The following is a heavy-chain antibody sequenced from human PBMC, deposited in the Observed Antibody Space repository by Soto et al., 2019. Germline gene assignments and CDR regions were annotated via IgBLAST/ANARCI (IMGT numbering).Heavy chain of an antibody. CDR1: GGTFSSYA. CDR3: ARDDVVVVADGGLYYYYYGMDV. J-gene: IGHJ6*02. D-gene: IGHD2-15*01. Sequence: SVKVSCKASGGTFSSYAIIWVRQAPGQGLEWMGGIIPIFGTANYAQKFQGRVTITADESTSTAYMELSSLRSEDTAVYYCARDDVVVVADGGLYYYYYGMDVWGQGTTVTVSS. CDR2: IIPIFGTA. V-gene: IGHV1-69*13.